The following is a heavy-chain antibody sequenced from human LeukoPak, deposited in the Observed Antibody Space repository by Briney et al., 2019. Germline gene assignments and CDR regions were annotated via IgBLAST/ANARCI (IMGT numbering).Heavy chain of an antibody. CDR3: ARHWETSSWYVDY. J-gene: IGHJ4*02. CDR1: GGSISSYY. D-gene: IGHD6-13*01. CDR2: IYYSGST. V-gene: IGHV4-59*08. Sequence: SETLSLTCTVPGGSISSYYWSWIRQPPGKGLEWMGYIYYSGSTNYNPSLKSRVTISVDTSKTQLSLKLSSVTAADTAVYYCARHWETSSWYVDYWGQGTLVTVSS.